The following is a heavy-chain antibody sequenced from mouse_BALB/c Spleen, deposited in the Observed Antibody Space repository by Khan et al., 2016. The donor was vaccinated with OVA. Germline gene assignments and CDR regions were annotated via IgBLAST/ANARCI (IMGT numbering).Heavy chain of an antibody. Sequence: QVQLQQPGAELVRPGASVKLSCKASGYTFTSYWMNWVKQRPGQGLEWIGMIDPSDSRTHYNQMFKDKATLTVDKSSSTAYMHLTSLTSEDSAIYCCSGGGYGTSFAFWGQGTLVTVSA. CDR2: IDPSDSRT. D-gene: IGHD2-10*02. V-gene: IGHV1-61*01. J-gene: IGHJ3*01. CDR1: GYTFTSYW. CDR3: SGGGYGTSFAF.